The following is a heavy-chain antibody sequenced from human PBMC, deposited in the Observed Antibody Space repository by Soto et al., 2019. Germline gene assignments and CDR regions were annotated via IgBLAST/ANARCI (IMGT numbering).Heavy chain of an antibody. CDR2: IGGTDGKT. CDR3: AKGMFSSSPAAAGSFDY. CDR1: GFTFSSYA. J-gene: IGHJ4*02. V-gene: IGHV3-23*01. D-gene: IGHD3-10*01. Sequence: LRLSCAASGFTFSSYAMSWVRQAPGKGLEWVAAIGGTDGKTYYADSVKGRFTISRDNSENTLYLQMSRLRAEDTAVYFCAKGMFSSSPAAAGSFDYWGQGALVPVSS.